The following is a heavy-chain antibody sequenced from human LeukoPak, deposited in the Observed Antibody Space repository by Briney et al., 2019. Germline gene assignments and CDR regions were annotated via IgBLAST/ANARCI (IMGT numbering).Heavy chain of an antibody. D-gene: IGHD2-15*01. CDR2: INPNSGGT. Sequence: ASVKVSCKASGYTFTGYYMHWVRQAPGQGLEWMGWINPNSGGTNYAQKLQGRVTMTTDTSTSTAYMELRSLRSDDTAVYYCARFIGYCSGGSCYDFYMDVWGKGTTVTVSS. CDR3: ARFIGYCSGGSCYDFYMDV. V-gene: IGHV1-2*02. J-gene: IGHJ6*03. CDR1: GYTFTGYY.